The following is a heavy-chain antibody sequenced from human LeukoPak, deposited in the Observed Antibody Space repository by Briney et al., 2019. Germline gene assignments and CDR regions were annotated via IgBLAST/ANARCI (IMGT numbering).Heavy chain of an antibody. Sequence: GGSLRLPCTGSGFSFTNYAMHWVRQAPGEGLEWVAVISYDESKIYYADSVKGRFTISRDLSTNTLYLQMNSLTTEDTAMYFCARRPVAAEYFQHWGQGTLVTVSS. D-gene: IGHD6-25*01. CDR1: GFSFTNYA. V-gene: IGHV3-30*03. J-gene: IGHJ1*01. CDR2: ISYDESKI. CDR3: ARRPVAAEYFQH.